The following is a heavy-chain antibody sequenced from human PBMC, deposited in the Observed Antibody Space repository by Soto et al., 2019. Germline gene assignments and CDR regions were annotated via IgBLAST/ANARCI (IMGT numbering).Heavy chain of an antibody. Sequence: QVQLVQSGAEVKKPGASVKVSCKASGYTFTSYAMHWVRQAPGQRLEWMGWINAGNGNTKYSQKFQGRDTITRDTSASTAYMELSSLRSEDTAVYYCARAAGWTAVGDWGQGTLVTVSS. CDR2: INAGNGNT. CDR1: GYTFTSYA. D-gene: IGHD3-16*01. CDR3: ARAAGWTAVGD. J-gene: IGHJ4*02. V-gene: IGHV1-3*01.